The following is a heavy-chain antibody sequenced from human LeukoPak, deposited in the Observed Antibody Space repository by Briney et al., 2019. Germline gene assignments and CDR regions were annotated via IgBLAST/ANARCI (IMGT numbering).Heavy chain of an antibody. J-gene: IGHJ4*02. Sequence: SVKVSCKSSGGIFSSYANSWLRQAPGQGLEWMGGIIPIFGTANYAQKFQGRVTITADESTSTAYMELSSPRSEDTAVHYGARVFGDYGTDYWGQGTLVTVSS. V-gene: IGHV1-69*13. CDR1: GGIFSSYA. CDR2: IIPIFGTA. D-gene: IGHD4-17*01. CDR3: ARVFGDYGTDY.